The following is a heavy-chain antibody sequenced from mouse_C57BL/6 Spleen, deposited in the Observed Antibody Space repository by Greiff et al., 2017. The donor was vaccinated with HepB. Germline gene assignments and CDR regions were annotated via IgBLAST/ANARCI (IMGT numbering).Heavy chain of an antibody. CDR2: IWGDGST. CDR3: ASGGGDGYDGGYYYAMDY. V-gene: IGHV2-3*01. Sequence: QVQLQQSGPGLVAPSQSLSITCTVSGFSLTSYGVSWVRQPPGKGLEWLGVIWGDGSTNYHSALISRLSISKHNSKSQVFLKLNSLQTDDTATYYCASGGGDGYDGGYYYAMDYWGQGTSVTVSS. J-gene: IGHJ4*01. CDR1: GFSLTSYG. D-gene: IGHD2-2*01.